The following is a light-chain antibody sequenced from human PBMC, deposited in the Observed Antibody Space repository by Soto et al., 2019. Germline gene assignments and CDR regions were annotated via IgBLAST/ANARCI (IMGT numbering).Light chain of an antibody. CDR1: QSVSSSS. V-gene: IGKV3-15*01. J-gene: IGKJ1*01. CDR2: GAS. CDR3: QQYNNWPWT. Sequence: EIVLTQSPGTLSLSPGERATLSCRASQSVSSSSLAWYQQRSGQAPRLLIYGASTRATGIPARFSGSGSGTEFTLTISSLQSEDFAVYYCQQYNNWPWTFGQGTKVDNK.